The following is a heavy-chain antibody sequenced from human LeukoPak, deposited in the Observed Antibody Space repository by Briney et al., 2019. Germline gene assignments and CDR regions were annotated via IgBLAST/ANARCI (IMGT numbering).Heavy chain of an antibody. D-gene: IGHD5-12*01. V-gene: IGHV4-30-4*08. J-gene: IGHJ4*02. CDR1: GGSISSGDYY. CDR3: ARDGGPQWLRLSY. Sequence: SETLSLTCTVSGGSISSGDYYWSWIRQPPGKGLEWIGYIYYSGSTYYNPSLKSRVTISVDTSKNQFSLKLSSVTAADTAVYYCARDGGPQWLRLSYWGQGTLVTVSS. CDR2: IYYSGST.